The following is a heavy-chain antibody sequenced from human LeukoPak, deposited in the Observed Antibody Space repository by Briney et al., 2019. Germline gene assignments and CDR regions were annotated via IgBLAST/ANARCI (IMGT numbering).Heavy chain of an antibody. Sequence: SETLSLTCTVSGGSISSGSYYWSWIRQPAWKGLEWIGRIYSSGSTNYNPSLKSRVTISVDTSKNQFSLKLSSVTAADTAVYYCARDDCSGGSCYSHWGQGTLVTVSS. J-gene: IGHJ4*02. V-gene: IGHV4-61*02. CDR3: ARDDCSGGSCYSH. CDR1: GGSISSGSYY. CDR2: IYSSGST. D-gene: IGHD2-15*01.